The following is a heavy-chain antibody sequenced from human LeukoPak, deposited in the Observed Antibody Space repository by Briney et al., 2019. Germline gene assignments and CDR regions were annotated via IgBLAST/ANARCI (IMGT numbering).Heavy chain of an antibody. D-gene: IGHD6-6*01. J-gene: IGHJ4*02. CDR3: ASQSSSSPLGFDY. CDR2: IIPIFGTA. CDR1: GGTFSSYA. V-gene: IGHV1-69*06. Sequence: SVKVSCKASGGTFSSYAISWVRQAPGQGLEWMGGIIPIFGTANYAQKFQGRVTITADKSTSTAYMELSRLRFEDTAVHYCASQSSSSPLGFDYWGQETLVTVSS.